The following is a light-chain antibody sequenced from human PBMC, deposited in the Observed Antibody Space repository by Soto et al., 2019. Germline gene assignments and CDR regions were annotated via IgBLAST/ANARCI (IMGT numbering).Light chain of an antibody. Sequence: DIQLTQSPSLLSASIGDRVTITCRASHDISTFLAWYQQKPGKAPKFLIYDASTLESGVPSRFSGSGSGTEFTLTISSLQPDDFATYYCQQYNSYSFGQGTKVDIK. CDR1: HDISTF. J-gene: IGKJ1*01. CDR3: QQYNSYS. V-gene: IGKV1-5*01. CDR2: DAS.